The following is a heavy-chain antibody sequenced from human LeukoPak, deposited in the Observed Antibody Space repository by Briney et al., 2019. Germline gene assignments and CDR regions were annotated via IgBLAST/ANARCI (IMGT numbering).Heavy chain of an antibody. CDR1: GFIFSTYA. V-gene: IGHV3-30*04. D-gene: IGHD3-22*01. CDR2: ISYDGRNK. Sequence: GRSLRLSCAASGFIFSTYAIHWVRQAPGKGLEWVAVISYDGRNKYYVDSVKGRFSISRDNSKNTLSLQMNSLRPEDTALYYCARDVSHYDRSGYSLDYWGQGTLVTVSS. CDR3: ARDVSHYDRSGYSLDY. J-gene: IGHJ4*02.